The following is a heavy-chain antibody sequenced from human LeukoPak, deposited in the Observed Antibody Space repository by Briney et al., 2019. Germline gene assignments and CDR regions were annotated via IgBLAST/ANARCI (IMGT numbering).Heavy chain of an antibody. J-gene: IGHJ4*02. CDR1: GYSFTSYW. CDR3: ASHQYTGYCCSTSCYAEMDY. Sequence: LGESLNISCQGSGYSFTSYWIGWVRQIPGKGLEWMGIIYPGDSDTRYSPSFQGQVTISAEKSISAAYLQWSSPKALDTAMYYCASHQYTGYCCSTSCYAEMDYWGQGTLVTVSS. D-gene: IGHD2-2*01. CDR2: IYPGDSDT. V-gene: IGHV5-51*01.